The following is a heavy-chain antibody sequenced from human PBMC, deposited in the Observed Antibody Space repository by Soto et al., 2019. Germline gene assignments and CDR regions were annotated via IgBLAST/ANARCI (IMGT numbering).Heavy chain of an antibody. D-gene: IGHD6-13*01. CDR3: ASHIRSSWGHEWMHV. J-gene: IGHJ6*02. Sequence: SETLSLTCTVSGGSISGYYWSWIRQPPGKGLDWIGYMYNSGSTNYSPSLKSRVTISVDTSKNQFSLKLSSVTAADTAVYYCASHIRSSWGHEWMHVWGQGTTGTV. CDR1: GGSISGYY. CDR2: MYNSGST. V-gene: IGHV4-59*08.